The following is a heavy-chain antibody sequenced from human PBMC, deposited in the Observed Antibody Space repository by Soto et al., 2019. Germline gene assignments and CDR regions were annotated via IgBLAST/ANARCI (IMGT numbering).Heavy chain of an antibody. CDR1: GFTFSSYA. D-gene: IGHD2-15*01. J-gene: IGHJ1*01. CDR3: ARDRKVVVVAATKPFGYFQR. Sequence: QVQLVESGGGVVQPGRSLRLSCAASGFTFSSYAMHWVRQAPGKGLEWMAVISYDGSNKYYADSVKGRFTISRDHSKHPLYLHMNRLTAEETAVYYCARDRKVVVVAATKPFGYFQRWSQGTLVTVSS. V-gene: IGHV3-30-3*01. CDR2: ISYDGSNK.